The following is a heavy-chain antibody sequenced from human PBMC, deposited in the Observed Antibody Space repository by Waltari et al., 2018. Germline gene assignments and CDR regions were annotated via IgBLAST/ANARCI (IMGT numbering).Heavy chain of an antibody. CDR3: AKDMSGSQDAFDS. CDR1: GFTFSSYA. CDR2: ISGSGGST. D-gene: IGHD1-26*01. J-gene: IGHJ3*02. Sequence: EVQLLESGGGLVQPGGSLRLSCAASGFTFSSYAMSWVRQAPGKGLDWVSAISGSGGSTYYADSVKCRFTISRDNAKNTLYLQMNSLRAEDTAVYYCAKDMSGSQDAFDSWGQGTMVTVSS. V-gene: IGHV3-23*01.